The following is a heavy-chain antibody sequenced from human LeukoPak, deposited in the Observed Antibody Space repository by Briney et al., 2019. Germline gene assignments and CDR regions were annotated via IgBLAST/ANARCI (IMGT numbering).Heavy chain of an antibody. Sequence: GGSLRLSCAASGFTFDDYGMSWVRQVPGKGLEWVSGINWNGGSTGNADSVKGRFTISRDNAKNSLYLQMNSLRAEDTAVYYCAREKMAAAGGGLDYWGQGTLVTVSS. CDR3: AREKMAAAGGGLDY. J-gene: IGHJ4*02. CDR2: INWNGGST. CDR1: GFTFDDYG. D-gene: IGHD6-13*01. V-gene: IGHV3-20*04.